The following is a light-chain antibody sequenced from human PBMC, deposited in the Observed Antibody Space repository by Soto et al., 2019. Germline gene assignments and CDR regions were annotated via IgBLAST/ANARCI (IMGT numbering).Light chain of an antibody. J-gene: IGKJ2*01. CDR2: DTS. Sequence: EIVMTQSPATLSVSPGERVTLSCRASQSVSRFLAWYQQRPGQAPRLLIYDTSTRATGVPARFSGSGSGTEFSLTISSLQSEDFAVYYCQQYDNWPPCTFVQATKLEVK. V-gene: IGKV3-15*01. CDR3: QQYDNWPPCT. CDR1: QSVSRF.